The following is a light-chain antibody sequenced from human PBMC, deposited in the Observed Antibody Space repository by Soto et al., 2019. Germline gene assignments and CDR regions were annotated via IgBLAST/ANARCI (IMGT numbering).Light chain of an antibody. CDR1: QSVSSY. V-gene: IGKV3D-15*01. CDR3: QQYNNWPPLT. J-gene: IGKJ4*01. CDR2: DAS. Sequence: EIVLTQSPGTLSLSPGERATLSCRASQSVSSYLAWYQQKPGQAPWLLIYDASNRATGIPVRFSGSGSGTEFTLTISSLQSEDFAVYYCQQYNNWPPLTFGGGTKVDIK.